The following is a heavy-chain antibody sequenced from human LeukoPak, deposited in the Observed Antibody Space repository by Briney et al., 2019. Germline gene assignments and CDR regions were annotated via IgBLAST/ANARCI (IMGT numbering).Heavy chain of an antibody. CDR1: GYTFTSYG. J-gene: IGHJ4*02. CDR2: ISAYNGNT. Sequence: ASVKVSCKASGYTFTSYGISWVRQAPGQGLEWMGWISAYNGNTNYAQKLQGRVTMTTDTSTSTAYMELRSLRSDDTAVYYCARDLAQAYSGSYLGYWGQGTLVTVSS. V-gene: IGHV1-18*01. CDR3: ARDLAQAYSGSYLGY. D-gene: IGHD1-26*01.